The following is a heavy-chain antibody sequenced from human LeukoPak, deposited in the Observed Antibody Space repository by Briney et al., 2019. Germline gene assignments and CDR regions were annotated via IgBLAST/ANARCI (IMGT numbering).Heavy chain of an antibody. CDR3: ARDPPYSYFDY. V-gene: IGHV3-7*01. CDR2: IKFDGSEK. Sequence: GGSLRLSCAASEFTFSSYWMSWVRQAPGKGLEWVATIKFDGSEKTYVDSMKGRFTISRDNTKNSLYLQMNSLRAEDTAVYYCARDPPYSYFDYWGQGTLVTVSS. J-gene: IGHJ4*02. CDR1: EFTFSSYW. D-gene: IGHD1-26*01.